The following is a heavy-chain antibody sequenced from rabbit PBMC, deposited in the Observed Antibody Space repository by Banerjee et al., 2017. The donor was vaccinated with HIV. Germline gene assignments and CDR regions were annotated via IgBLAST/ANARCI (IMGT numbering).Heavy chain of an antibody. CDR3: ARQLNNYGLLGRLDL. V-gene: IGHV1S45*01. Sequence: QEQLVESGGGLVQPEGSLTLTCTASGFTISSSYWICWVRQAPGKGLEWIGCIYTGDGSTYYASWAKGRFTISKTSSTTVTLQMTSLTAADTATYFCARQLNNYGLLGRLDLWGQGTLVTVS. CDR1: GFTISSSYW. D-gene: IGHD6-1*01. CDR2: IYTGDGST. J-gene: IGHJ3*01.